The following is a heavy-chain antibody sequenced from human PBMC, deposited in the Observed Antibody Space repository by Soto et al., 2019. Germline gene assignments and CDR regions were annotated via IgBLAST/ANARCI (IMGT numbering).Heavy chain of an antibody. J-gene: IGHJ6*02. CDR2: INPSGGST. Sequence: QVQLVQSGAEVKKPGASVKVSCKASGYTFTSYYMHWVRQAPGQGLEWMGIINPSGGSTSYAKKFQGRVTMTRHTSTSPVYMELSSLRSEDTAVYYCARGGSSSYYYCGMDVWGQGTTVTVSS. CDR3: ARGGSSSYYYCGMDV. CDR1: GYTFTSYY. D-gene: IGHD6-6*01. V-gene: IGHV1-46*01.